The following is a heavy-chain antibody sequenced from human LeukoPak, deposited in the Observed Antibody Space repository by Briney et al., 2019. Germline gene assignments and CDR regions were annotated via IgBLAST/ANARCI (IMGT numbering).Heavy chain of an antibody. J-gene: IGHJ4*02. CDR1: GSSIGRHY. Sequence: SETLSLTCSVSGSSIGRHYWTWIRQPPGKGLEWIGYTHFSGSSNYNASLKSRATTSLDRAKNQISLTLTSVTAADTAVYFCARAKAAGSYDFWGQGTLVTVSS. V-gene: IGHV4-59*11. CDR2: THFSGSS. D-gene: IGHD6-13*01. CDR3: ARAKAAGSYDF.